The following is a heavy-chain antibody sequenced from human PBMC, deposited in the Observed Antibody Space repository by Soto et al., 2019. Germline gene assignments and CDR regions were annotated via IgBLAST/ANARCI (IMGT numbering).Heavy chain of an antibody. D-gene: IGHD2-15*01. J-gene: IGHJ6*02. CDR1: GDSISSDGYY. CDR3: AREAAVEGMDV. Sequence: QVQLQESGPGLVKPSQTLSLTCTVSGDSISSDGYYWSWIRQHPGKGLEWIGYIYHSGNPYYNPSLKSRVTISADTSKNQVSLKVSSVTAADTAVYYCAREAAVEGMDVWGQGTTVTVSS. CDR2: IYHSGNP. V-gene: IGHV4-31*03.